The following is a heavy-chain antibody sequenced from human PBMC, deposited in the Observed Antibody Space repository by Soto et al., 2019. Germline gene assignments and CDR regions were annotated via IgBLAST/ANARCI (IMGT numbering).Heavy chain of an antibody. Sequence: GASVKASCKVSGYTLTELSMHWVRQAPGKGLEWMGGFDPEDGETIYAQKFQGRVTMTEDTPTDTAYMELSSLRSEDTAVYYCATSDGVYSSSSSAFDYWGQGTLVTVSS. D-gene: IGHD6-6*01. CDR3: ATSDGVYSSSSSAFDY. CDR2: FDPEDGET. V-gene: IGHV1-24*01. CDR1: GYTLTELS. J-gene: IGHJ4*02.